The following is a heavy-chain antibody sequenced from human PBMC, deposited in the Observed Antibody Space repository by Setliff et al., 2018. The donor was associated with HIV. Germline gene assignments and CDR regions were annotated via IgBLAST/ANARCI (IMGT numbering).Heavy chain of an antibody. CDR3: AKEFEDLSGAY. Sequence: HPGGSLRLSCAASGFTFRSYGMHWVRQAPGKGLEWVAIIWFDGNKKYYADSVKGRFTISRDNSKNTLYLQMNSLRAEDTATYYCAKEFEDLSGAYWGQGTLVTVSS. V-gene: IGHV3-30*02. CDR2: IWFDGNKK. D-gene: IGHD3-10*01. J-gene: IGHJ4*02. CDR1: GFTFRSYG.